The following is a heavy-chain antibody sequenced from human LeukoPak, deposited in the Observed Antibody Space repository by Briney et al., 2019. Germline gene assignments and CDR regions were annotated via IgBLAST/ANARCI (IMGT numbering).Heavy chain of an antibody. CDR2: ISSSSSTI. Sequence: GGSLRLSCAASGFTFSSYSMNWVRQAPGKGLEWVSYISSSSSTIYYADSVKGRFTISRDNAKNSLYLQMNSLRAEDTAVYHCASSSPTRGLGEFDYWGQGTLVTVSS. V-gene: IGHV3-48*01. J-gene: IGHJ4*02. D-gene: IGHD6-19*01. CDR3: ASSSPTRGLGEFDY. CDR1: GFTFSSYS.